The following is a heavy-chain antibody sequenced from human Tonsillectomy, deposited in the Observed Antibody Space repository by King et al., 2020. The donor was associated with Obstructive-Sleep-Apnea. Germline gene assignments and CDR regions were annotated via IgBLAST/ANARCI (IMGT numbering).Heavy chain of an antibody. D-gene: IGHD5-12*01. J-gene: IGHJ2*01. Sequence: QLVQSGAEVKKPGASVKVSCKASGYTFTSYYMHWVRQAPGQGLEWMGIINPSGGSTSYAQKFQGRVTMTRDTSTSTVYMELSSLRSEDTAVYYCARDHSGYRTPNWYFDLWGRGTLVTVSS. V-gene: IGHV1-46*01. CDR1: GYTFTSYY. CDR3: ARDHSGYRTPNWYFDL. CDR2: INPSGGST.